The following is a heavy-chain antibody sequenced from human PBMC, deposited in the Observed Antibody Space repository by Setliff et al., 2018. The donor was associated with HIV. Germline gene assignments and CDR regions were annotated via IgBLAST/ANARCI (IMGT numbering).Heavy chain of an antibody. CDR2: IHTTGST. D-gene: IGHD5-12*01. CDR1: GDSISSGSYY. V-gene: IGHV4-61*09. CDR3: ARGLVVVTDSDYDTNYYYYYYMDV. Sequence: SETLSLTCSVSGDSISSGSYYWSWIRLPAGKGLEWIGQIHTTGSTYYNPSLKSRVTISIDTSKNQFSLKLSSVTAADTAVYYCARGLVVVTDSDYDTNYYYYYYMDVWGKGTTVTVSS. J-gene: IGHJ6*03.